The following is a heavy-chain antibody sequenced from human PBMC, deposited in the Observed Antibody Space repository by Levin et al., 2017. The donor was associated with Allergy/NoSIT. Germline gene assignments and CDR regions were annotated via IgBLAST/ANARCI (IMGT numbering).Heavy chain of an antibody. J-gene: IGHJ5*02. CDR2: INPSGSSS. CDR3: AKGVSGTVGGLRFDP. CDR1: GNTFTNNY. V-gene: IGHV1-46*01. D-gene: IGHD1-7*01. Sequence: GGSLRLSCKASGNTFTNNYIHWVRQAPGQGLEWVGVINPSGSSSTYSQNFQGKVTMTRDTSTNTVFMDLSSLRSEDTAVYYCAKGVSGTVGGLRFDPWGQGTLVTVSS.